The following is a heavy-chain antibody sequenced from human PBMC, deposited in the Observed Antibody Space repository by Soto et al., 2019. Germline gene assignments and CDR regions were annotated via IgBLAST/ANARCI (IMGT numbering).Heavy chain of an antibody. Sequence: SETLSLTCTVSGDSIISSAFYCGWVRQPPGKGLEWSGSIFYLGSSYYNPSLKSRVTMSVDTSKNQFSLRLRSVTAADTALYFCARHSLALRKNNWFDPWGQGIMVT. V-gene: IGHV4-39*01. D-gene: IGHD3-3*02. CDR2: IFYLGSS. CDR1: GDSIISSAFY. J-gene: IGHJ5*02. CDR3: ARHSLALRKNNWFDP.